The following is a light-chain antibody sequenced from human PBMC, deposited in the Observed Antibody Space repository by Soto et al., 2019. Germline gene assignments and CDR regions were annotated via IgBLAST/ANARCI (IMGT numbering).Light chain of an antibody. J-gene: IGLJ1*01. CDR1: SSDVGGYNY. CDR3: SSYTSSGTHV. Sequence: QSALTQPASVSGSPGLSITISCTGTSSDVGGYNYVSWYQQHPGKAPKLMIYEVSNRPSGVSNRFSGSKSGNTASLTISGLRAEDEADYYCSSYTSSGTHVLGTGTKLTVL. V-gene: IGLV2-14*01. CDR2: EVS.